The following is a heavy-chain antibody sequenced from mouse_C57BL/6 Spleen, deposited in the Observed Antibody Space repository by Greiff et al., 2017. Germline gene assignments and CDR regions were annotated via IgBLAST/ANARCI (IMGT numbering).Heavy chain of an antibody. J-gene: IGHJ2*01. CDR3: ARSESLLFYFDY. V-gene: IGHV1-64*01. Sequence: QVQLQQPGAELVKPGASVKLSCKASGYTFTSYWMHWVKQRPGQGLEWIGMIHPNSGSTNYNEKFKSKATLTVDKSSSTAYMQLSSLTSEDSAVYYCARSESLLFYFDYWGQGTTLTVSS. D-gene: IGHD2-10*01. CDR2: IHPNSGST. CDR1: GYTFTSYW.